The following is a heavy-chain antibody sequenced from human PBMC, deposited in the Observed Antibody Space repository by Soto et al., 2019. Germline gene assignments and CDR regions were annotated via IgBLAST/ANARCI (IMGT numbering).Heavy chain of an antibody. V-gene: IGHV1-69*06. J-gene: IGHJ4*02. CDR1: GGTFSSYA. CDR2: IIPIFGTA. Sequence: SVKVSCKASGGTFSSYAISWARQAPGQGLEWMGGIIPIFGTANYAQKFQGRVTITADKSTSTAYMELSSLRSEDTAVYYCARRPHYDILTGYYAPFDYWGQGTLVTVSS. CDR3: ARRPHYDILTGYYAPFDY. D-gene: IGHD3-9*01.